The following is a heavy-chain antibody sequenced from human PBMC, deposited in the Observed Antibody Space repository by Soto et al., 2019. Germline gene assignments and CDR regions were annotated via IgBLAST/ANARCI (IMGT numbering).Heavy chain of an antibody. CDR1: GFTFSSYA. J-gene: IGHJ6*02. D-gene: IGHD3-10*01. CDR3: EAYGSGSYYNVVGMDV. CDR2: ISGSGGST. Sequence: GGSLRLSCAASGFTFSSYAMSWVRQAPGKGLEWVSAISGSGGSTYYADSVKGRFTISRDNSKNTLYLQMNSLRAEDTAVYYCEAYGSGSYYNVVGMDVWGQGTTVTVSS. V-gene: IGHV3-23*01.